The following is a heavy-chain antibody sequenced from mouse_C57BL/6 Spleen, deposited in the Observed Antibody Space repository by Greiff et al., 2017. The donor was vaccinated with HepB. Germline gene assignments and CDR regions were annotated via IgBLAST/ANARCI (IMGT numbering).Heavy chain of an antibody. CDR2: ISRGSSTI. Sequence: EVKLMESGGGLVKPGGSLKLSCAASGFTLSDYGMHWVRQAPEKGLEWVAYISRGSSTIYYAETVKGRFTISRDNAKNTLFLQMTSLRSEDTAMYYCARHSWFAYWGQGTLVTVSA. CDR3: ARHSWFAY. V-gene: IGHV5-17*01. CDR1: GFTLSDYG. J-gene: IGHJ3*01.